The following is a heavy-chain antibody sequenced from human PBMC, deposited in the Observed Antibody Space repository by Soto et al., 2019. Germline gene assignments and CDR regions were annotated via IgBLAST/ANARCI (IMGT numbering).Heavy chain of an antibody. D-gene: IGHD1-20*01. CDR1: GGTFSSYA. Sequence: GASVKVSCKASGGTFSSYAISWVRQAPGQGLEWMGGIIPIFGTANYAQKFQGRVTITADKSTSTAYMELSSLRSEDTAVYYCAREALTFNWNPPRYYYYGMDVWGQGTTVTVT. CDR2: IIPIFGTA. J-gene: IGHJ6*02. CDR3: AREALTFNWNPPRYYYYGMDV. V-gene: IGHV1-69*06.